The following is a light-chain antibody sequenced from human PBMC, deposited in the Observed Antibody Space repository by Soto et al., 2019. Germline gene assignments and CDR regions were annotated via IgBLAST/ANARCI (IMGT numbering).Light chain of an antibody. CDR3: QQYGSSPWM. CDR2: GAS. V-gene: IGKV3-20*01. J-gene: IGKJ1*01. Sequence: EIVLTQTPGTLSLSPGERATLSCRASQSVSSSYLAWYQQKPGQAPRPLIYGASSRAIVIPDRFSGSGSGTDFTLTISRLEPEDVAVYYCQQYGSSPWMFGQGTKVEIK. CDR1: QSVSSSY.